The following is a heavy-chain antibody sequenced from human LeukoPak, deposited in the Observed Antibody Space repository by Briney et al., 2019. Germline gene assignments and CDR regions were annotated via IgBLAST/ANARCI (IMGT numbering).Heavy chain of an antibody. CDR1: GGSISSYY. D-gene: IGHD5-24*01. J-gene: IGHJ4*02. CDR3: AREGDGYNYIGY. Sequence: PSETLSLTCTVSGGSISSYYWSWIRQPPGKGLEWIGYIYYSGSTNYHPSLKSRVTISVDTSKNQFSLKLSSVTAADTAVYYCAREGDGYNYIGYWGQGTLVTVSS. CDR2: IYYSGST. V-gene: IGHV4-59*01.